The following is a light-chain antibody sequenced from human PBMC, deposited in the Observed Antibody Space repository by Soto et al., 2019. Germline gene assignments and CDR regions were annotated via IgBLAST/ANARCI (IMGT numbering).Light chain of an antibody. CDR1: QTISTY. CDR3: QHSFNIPYT. Sequence: DIQMTQSPSSLSASVGDRVTITCRASQTISTYLNWYQQKPGKAPKLLIYAASNLQSGVPSRFSGSGSGTDFTLTINSLQPEDFATYYCQHSFNIPYTFGQGTKLEI. V-gene: IGKV1-39*01. CDR2: AAS. J-gene: IGKJ2*01.